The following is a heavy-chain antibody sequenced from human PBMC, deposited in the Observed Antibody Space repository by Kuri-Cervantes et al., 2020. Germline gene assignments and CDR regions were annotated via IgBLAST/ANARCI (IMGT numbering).Heavy chain of an antibody. CDR1: GFTFSSYA. J-gene: IGHJ4*02. CDR2: ISSSGGTT. D-gene: IGHD2-15*01. CDR3: ATAVNGSCFN. Sequence: GESLKISCAASGFTFSSYAMSWVRQAPGKGLEWVSAISSSGGTTYYIDSVKGRFTISRDNSKNTLYLQMNSLRVEDTSIYYCATAVNGSCFNWGQGTLVTVSS. V-gene: IGHV3-23*01.